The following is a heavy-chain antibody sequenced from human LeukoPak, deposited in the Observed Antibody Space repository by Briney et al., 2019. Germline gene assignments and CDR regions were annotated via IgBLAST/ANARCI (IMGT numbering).Heavy chain of an antibody. J-gene: IGHJ4*02. CDR2: ISSSGSTI. D-gene: IGHD3-22*01. CDR3: ARRYYYDTSGYSFDY. V-gene: IGHV3-11*01. Sequence: PGGSLRLSCAASGFTFSDYYMSWIRQAPGKGLEWVSYISSSGSTIYYADSVKGRFTISRDNAKKSLYLQMNSLRAEDTAVYYCARRYYYDTSGYSFDYWGQGTLVTVSS. CDR1: GFTFSDYY.